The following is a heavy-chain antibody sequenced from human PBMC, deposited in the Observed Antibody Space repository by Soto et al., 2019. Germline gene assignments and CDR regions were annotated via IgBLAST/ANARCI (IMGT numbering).Heavy chain of an antibody. CDR2: INESGST. D-gene: IGHD1-1*01. J-gene: IGHJ4*02. CDR3: ARGSGIVALPGELEDVNYDY. Sequence: QVQLQQWGAGLVKPSETLSLSCAVYGQSFSGHSWAWIRQPPGKGLECIGEINESGSTYYNPSLKSRVTISTDTSKNQFSLKLSSVSAADTAAYFCARGSGIVALPGELEDVNYDYWGQGTLVNVSS. CDR1: GQSFSGHS. V-gene: IGHV4-34*01.